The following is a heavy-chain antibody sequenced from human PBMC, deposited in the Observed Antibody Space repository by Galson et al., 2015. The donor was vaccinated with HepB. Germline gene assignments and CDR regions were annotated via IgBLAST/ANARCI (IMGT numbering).Heavy chain of an antibody. CDR2: IIPNFGTA. J-gene: IGHJ5*02. D-gene: IGHD1-7*01. CDR1: GCTFSSYA. V-gene: IGHV1-69*13. CDR3: ARESVGNWNFAYGNLFDP. Sequence: SVKVSCKASGCTFSSYAISWVRQAPGQGLEWMGGIIPNFGTANYAQKFQGRVTITADESTSTAYMELSSLRSDDTAVYYCARESVGNWNFAYGNLFDPWGQGTLVTVSS.